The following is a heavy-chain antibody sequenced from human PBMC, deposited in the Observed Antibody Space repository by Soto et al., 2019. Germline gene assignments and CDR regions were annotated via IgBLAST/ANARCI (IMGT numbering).Heavy chain of an antibody. CDR3: ASSDYIWGSYSRFDY. CDR2: IYSGGST. Sequence: GGSLRLSCAASGFTVSSNYMSWVRQAPGKGLEWVSVIYSGGSTYYADSVKGRFTISRDNSKNTLYLQMNSLRAEDTAVYYCASSDYIWGSYSRFDYWGQGTLVTVSS. V-gene: IGHV3-66*01. D-gene: IGHD3-16*01. J-gene: IGHJ4*02. CDR1: GFTVSSNY.